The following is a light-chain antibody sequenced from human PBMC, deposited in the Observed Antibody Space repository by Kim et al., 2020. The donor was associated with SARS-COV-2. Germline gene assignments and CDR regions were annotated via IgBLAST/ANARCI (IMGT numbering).Light chain of an antibody. CDR3: LVSDSGARV. Sequence: PGRTVTLTCGASTGAVTSGHYPSWFQQKPGQVTTTLIFDTNEKNSWTPTRFSGSLLGGKAALTLSGAQPEDEADYYCLVSDSGARVFGGGTQLTVL. CDR1: TGAVTSGHY. CDR2: DTN. V-gene: IGLV7-46*01. J-gene: IGLJ3*02.